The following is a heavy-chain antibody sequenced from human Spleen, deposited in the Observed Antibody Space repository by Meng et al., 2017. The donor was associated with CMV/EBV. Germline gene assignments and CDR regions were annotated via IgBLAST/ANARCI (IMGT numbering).Heavy chain of an antibody. CDR1: GGSFSGYY. Sequence: SETLSLTCAVYGGSFSGYYWGWIRQPPGKGLEWIGSFYYSGNTYYNPSLKSRVTISVDTSKNQFSLKLSSVTAADTAVYYCARDHFWSGYYDFWGQGTLVTVSS. J-gene: IGHJ4*02. CDR2: FYYSGNT. D-gene: IGHD3-3*02. V-gene: IGHV4-34*01. CDR3: ARDHFWSGYYDF.